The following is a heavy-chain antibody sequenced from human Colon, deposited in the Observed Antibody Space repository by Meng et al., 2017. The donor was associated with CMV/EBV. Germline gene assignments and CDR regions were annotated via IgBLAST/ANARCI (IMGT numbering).Heavy chain of an antibody. D-gene: IGHD1-26*01. CDR2: INSGGSST. V-gene: IGHV3-74*01. CDR1: GFTFSSDW. CDR3: ARVKVGATRGYYFDY. Sequence: GGSLRLSCAASGFTFSSDWMHWVRQAPGKGLVWVSRINSGGSSTSYADSVQGRFTIYRDNAKNTLYLQMNSLRAEDTAVYYCARVKVGATRGYYFDYWGQGKLVTVSS. J-gene: IGHJ4*02.